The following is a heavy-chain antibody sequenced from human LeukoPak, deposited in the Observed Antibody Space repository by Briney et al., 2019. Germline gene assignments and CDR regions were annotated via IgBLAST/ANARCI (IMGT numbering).Heavy chain of an antibody. CDR1: GGSISSSSYY. J-gene: IGHJ5*02. CDR2: IYYSGST. V-gene: IGHV4-61*01. Sequence: SETLSLTCTVSGGSISSSSYYWGWIRQPPGKGLEWIGYIYYSGSTNYNPSLKSRVTISVDTSKNQFSLKLSSVTAADTAVYYCARDNGGIAAAGNRWFDPWGQGTLVTVSS. D-gene: IGHD6-13*01. CDR3: ARDNGGIAAAGNRWFDP.